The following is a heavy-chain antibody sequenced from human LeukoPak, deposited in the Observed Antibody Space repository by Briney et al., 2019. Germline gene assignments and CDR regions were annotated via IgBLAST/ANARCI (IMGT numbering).Heavy chain of an antibody. CDR3: ARCSPTCASGSSDY. D-gene: IGHD3-10*01. J-gene: IGHJ4*02. CDR1: GFTFSNYA. Sequence: GGSLRLSCAASGFTFSNYAMSWVRQAPGKGLEWVSATVGSGPNTYHADSVRGRFTISRDNSKNTLYLQMNSLRAEDTAVYYCARCSPTCASGSSDYWGQGTLVTVSS. V-gene: IGHV3-23*01. CDR2: TVGSGPNT.